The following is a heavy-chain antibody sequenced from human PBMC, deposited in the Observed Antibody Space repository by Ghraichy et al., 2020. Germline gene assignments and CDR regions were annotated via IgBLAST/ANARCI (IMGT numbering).Heavy chain of an antibody. CDR1: GLDFSDYS. Sequence: GESLNISCVVSGLDFSDYSMNWVRQAPGKGLEWVSSISSTSRYRYYIDSVKGRFTISRDNARNSLFLLMNSLRVEDTGVYYCARDTANWGDGSSFWGQGTLVTVSS. CDR3: ARDTANWGDGSSF. D-gene: IGHD7-27*01. CDR2: ISSTSRYR. V-gene: IGHV3-21*06. J-gene: IGHJ4*02.